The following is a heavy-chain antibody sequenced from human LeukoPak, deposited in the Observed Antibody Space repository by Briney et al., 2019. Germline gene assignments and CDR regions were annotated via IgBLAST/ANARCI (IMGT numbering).Heavy chain of an antibody. CDR1: GGSFSGYY. CDR3: ARVTPGGKELDY. J-gene: IGHJ4*02. CDR2: INHSGST. V-gene: IGHV4-34*01. Sequence: PSETLSLTCAVYGGSFSGYYWSWIRQPPGKGLEWIGEINHSGSTNYNPSLKSRVTISVDTSKNQFSLKLSSVTAADTAVYYCARVTPGGKELDYWGQGTLVTVSS. D-gene: IGHD1-26*01.